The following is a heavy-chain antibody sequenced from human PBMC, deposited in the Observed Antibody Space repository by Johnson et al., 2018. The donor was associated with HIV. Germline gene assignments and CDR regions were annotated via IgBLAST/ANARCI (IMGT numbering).Heavy chain of an antibody. CDR2: ISGSGGST. Sequence: QVQLVESGGGLVKPGGSLRLSCAASGFTFSDYYMSWIRQAPGKGLEWVSAISGSGGSTYYADSVKGRFTISRDNSKNTLYLQMNSLRAEDTAVYYCAREGTVSYGGAFDSWGQGTMVTVSS. D-gene: IGHD4-17*01. CDR1: GFTFSDYY. CDR3: AREGTVSYGGAFDS. J-gene: IGHJ3*02. V-gene: IGHV3-11*01.